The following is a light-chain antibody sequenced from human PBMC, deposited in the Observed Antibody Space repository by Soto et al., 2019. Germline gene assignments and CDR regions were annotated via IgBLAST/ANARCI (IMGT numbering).Light chain of an antibody. CDR1: SSDVGGYNY. Sequence: QSALTQPPSASGSPGQSVTISCTGTSSDVGGYNYVSWYQQHPGKAPKLMIFEVSKRPSGVPDRFSGSKSGNTASLIVSGLQVEDEADYYCSSYAGSNNLVFGGGTKVTV. CDR2: EVS. CDR3: SSYAGSNNLV. V-gene: IGLV2-8*01. J-gene: IGLJ2*01.